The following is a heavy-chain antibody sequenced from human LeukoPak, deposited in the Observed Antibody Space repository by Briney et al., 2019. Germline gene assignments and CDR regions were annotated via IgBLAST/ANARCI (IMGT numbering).Heavy chain of an antibody. CDR3: TGTEGYDFGPY. D-gene: IGHD1-14*01. CDR1: GGSLSSYY. CDR2: IYTSGST. J-gene: IGHJ4*02. V-gene: IGHV4-4*07. Sequence: PSETLSLTCTVSGGSLSSYYWSWIRQPAGNGLEWIGRIYTSGSTNYNPSPKSRVTMSVDTSKNQFALKLSSVTAADTAVYYCTGTEGYDFGPYGGQGTLVTVSS.